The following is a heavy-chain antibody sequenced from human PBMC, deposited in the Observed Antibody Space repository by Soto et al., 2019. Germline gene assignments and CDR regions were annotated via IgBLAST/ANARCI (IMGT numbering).Heavy chain of an antibody. Sequence: SETLSLTCTVSGGSVSSSRYYWGWIRQPPGKGLEWIGSIYSGGTTYYNPSLKSRVTISVDTSKNQFSLMLTSVTAADTAVYYCARPGEQWLLFDLWGQGTPVTVSS. V-gene: IGHV4-39*01. CDR3: ARPGEQWLLFDL. CDR2: IYSGGTT. D-gene: IGHD6-19*01. CDR1: GGSVSSSRYY. J-gene: IGHJ4*02.